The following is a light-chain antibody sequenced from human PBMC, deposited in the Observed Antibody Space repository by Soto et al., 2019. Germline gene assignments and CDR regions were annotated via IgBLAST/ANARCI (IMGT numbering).Light chain of an antibody. V-gene: IGLV3-21*04. J-gene: IGLJ2*01. Sequence: SYELTQPPSVSVAPGKTARITCGGNNIGSKSVLWYQQKPGQAPVLVIYYDSDRPSGIPERFSGSNSGNTATLTISRVEAGDEADYYCQVWDSSSVVFGGGTKLTVL. CDR1: NIGSKS. CDR2: YDS. CDR3: QVWDSSSVV.